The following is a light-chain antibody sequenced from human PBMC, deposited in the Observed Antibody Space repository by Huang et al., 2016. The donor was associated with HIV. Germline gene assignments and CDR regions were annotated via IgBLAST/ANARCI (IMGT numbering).Light chain of an antibody. V-gene: IGKV3-15*01. Sequence: ETVMTQSPVTLSVSPGDRASLSCRSSQIVSSHLAWYQQTPGQAPRLLIYAASTRATGVPARFGGSGAGTEFTLTISTLQSEESAVYYCQQYNDFRSTFGPGTRVEIK. CDR3: QQYNDFRST. CDR2: AAS. J-gene: IGKJ3*01. CDR1: QIVSSH.